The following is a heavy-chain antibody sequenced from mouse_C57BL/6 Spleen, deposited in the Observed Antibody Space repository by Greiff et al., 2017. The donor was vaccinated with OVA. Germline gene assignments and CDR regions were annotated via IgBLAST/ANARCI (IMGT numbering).Heavy chain of an antibody. J-gene: IGHJ1*03. CDR1: GFTFSSYA. D-gene: IGHD1-1*01. V-gene: IGHV5-9-1*02. CDR2: ISSGGDYI. CDR3: TRVREYYGSSLPWYVDV. Sequence: EVKLVESGEGLVKPGGSLKLSCAASGFTFSSYAMSWVRQTPEKRLEWVAYISSGGDYIYYADTVKGRFTISRDNARNTLYLQMSSLKSEDTAMYYCTRVREYYGSSLPWYVDVWGTGTTVTVSS.